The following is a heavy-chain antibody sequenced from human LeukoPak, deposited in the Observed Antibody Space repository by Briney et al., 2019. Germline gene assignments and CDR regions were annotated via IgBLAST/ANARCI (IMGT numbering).Heavy chain of an antibody. CDR3: ATYIIAAPHSPFDH. J-gene: IGHJ4*02. CDR2: ISAYNGNT. Sequence: GASVKVSCKASGYIFTSYGISWVRQAPGQGLEWMGWISAYNGNTNYAQKLQGRVTMTTDTSTTTAYMELTSLRSDDTAVYYCATYIIAAPHSPFDHWGQGTLVTVSS. CDR1: GYIFTSYG. D-gene: IGHD6-6*01. V-gene: IGHV1-18*01.